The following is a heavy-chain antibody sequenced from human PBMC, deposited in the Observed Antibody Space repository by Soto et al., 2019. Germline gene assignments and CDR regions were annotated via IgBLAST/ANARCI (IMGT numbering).Heavy chain of an antibody. CDR1: GFTFGIYA. J-gene: IGHJ4*02. Sequence: EVQLLESGGDLVQPGGSLRLSCAASGFTFGIYATTWVRQAPGKGLEWVSTISATGGSTFYADSVKGRFTISRDNSKNTLYLQMNSLRAEDTAIYYCAKDLSSYYYFDFWGQGTLVTVSS. V-gene: IGHV3-23*01. CDR2: ISATGGST. CDR3: AKDLSSYYYFDF. D-gene: IGHD2-15*01.